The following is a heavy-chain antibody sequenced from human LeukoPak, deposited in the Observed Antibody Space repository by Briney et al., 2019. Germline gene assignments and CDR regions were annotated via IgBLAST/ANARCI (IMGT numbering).Heavy chain of an antibody. CDR3: AIDRGIKEADSFDP. Sequence: ASVKVSCKASGYTYTTDGISWVRQAPGQGLEWMGWIYTYSGKTNYAQKFQGIVTMTSDTSTSTAYLEMRSLRSDDTAVYYCAIDRGIKEADSFDPWGQGTLVTVSS. D-gene: IGHD2-15*01. J-gene: IGHJ5*02. CDR1: GYTYTTDG. V-gene: IGHV1-18*01. CDR2: IYTYSGKT.